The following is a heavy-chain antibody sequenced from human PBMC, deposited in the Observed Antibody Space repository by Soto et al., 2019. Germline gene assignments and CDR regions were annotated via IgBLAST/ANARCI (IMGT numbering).Heavy chain of an antibody. CDR1: GDSVSSNSAA. J-gene: IGHJ4*02. V-gene: IGHV6-1*01. D-gene: IGHD6-19*01. Sequence: SQTLSLTCVISGDSVSSNSAAWNCIIHSPSRGLEWLGRTYYRSKWYNDYAVSVKSRITINPDTSKNQFSLQLNSVAPEDTAVYYCARGESISVAWFDYWGQGTLVTVSS. CDR2: TYYRSKWYN. CDR3: ARGESISVAWFDY.